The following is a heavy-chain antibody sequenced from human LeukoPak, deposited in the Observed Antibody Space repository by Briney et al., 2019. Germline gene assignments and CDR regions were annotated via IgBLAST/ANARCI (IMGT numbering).Heavy chain of an antibody. CDR2: IGTSTNII. CDR1: GFIFSDYY. Sequence: GGSLRLSCAASGFIFSDYYMSWVRQAPGKGLEWVSYIGTSTNIIYYADSVKGRFTISRDDPENSLYLQMNSLRAEDTAVYYCARRLYDSRYYDMDVWGQGTTVTVSS. V-gene: IGHV3-11*01. D-gene: IGHD3-22*01. CDR3: ARRLYDSRYYDMDV. J-gene: IGHJ6*02.